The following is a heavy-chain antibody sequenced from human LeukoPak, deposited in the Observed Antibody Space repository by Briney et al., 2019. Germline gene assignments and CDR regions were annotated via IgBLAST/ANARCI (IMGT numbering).Heavy chain of an antibody. J-gene: IGHJ4*02. CDR1: GYTFTSYY. CDR3: ARVGIAARSFDY. D-gene: IGHD6-6*01. Sequence: ASVKVSCKASGYTFTSYYMHWVRQAPGQGLEWMGIINPSGGSTSYAQKFQGRVTMTRDMSTSTVYMELSSLRSEDTAVYYCARVGIAARSFDYWGQGTLVTVSS. CDR2: INPSGGST. V-gene: IGHV1-46*01.